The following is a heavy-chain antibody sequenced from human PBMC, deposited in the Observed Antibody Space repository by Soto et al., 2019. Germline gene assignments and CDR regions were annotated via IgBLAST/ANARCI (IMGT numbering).Heavy chain of an antibody. CDR2: INGDGSYT. J-gene: IGHJ4*02. CDR3: ARAFDSMIPTAY. CDR1: GFTFSSYW. D-gene: IGHD3-22*01. V-gene: IGHV3-74*01. Sequence: EVQLVESGGDLVQPGGSLRLSCAASGFTFSSYWMYWVRQAAGKGLVWVSRINGDGSYTSYADSVKGRFTMSRDNAKNTLYLQMSGLRVEDTAVYYCARAFDSMIPTAYWGQGTLVTVSS.